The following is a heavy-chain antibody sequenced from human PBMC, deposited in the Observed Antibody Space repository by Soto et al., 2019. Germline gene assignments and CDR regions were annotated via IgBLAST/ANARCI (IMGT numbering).Heavy chain of an antibody. V-gene: IGHV3-30*14. Sequence: GGSLRLSCAASGFTFSSYTMHWVRQAPGKGLEWVAVISYDGSNKYYADSVKGRFTISRENAKNSLYLQMNSLRAGDTAVYYCARVLRGYSGFEDYFDYWGQGALVTVSS. CDR2: ISYDGSNK. J-gene: IGHJ4*02. CDR1: GFTFSSYT. CDR3: ARVLRGYSGFEDYFDY. D-gene: IGHD5-12*01.